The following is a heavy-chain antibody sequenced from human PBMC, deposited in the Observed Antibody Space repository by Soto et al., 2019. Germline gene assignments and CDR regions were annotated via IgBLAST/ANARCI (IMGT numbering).Heavy chain of an antibody. V-gene: IGHV5-51*01. J-gene: IGHJ6*02. Sequence: GESLKISCKGSGYSFTSYWIGWVRQMPGKGLEWIGIIYPGDSDTRYSPSFQGQVTISADKSISTAYLQWSSLKAPDTAMYYCAGGGVRGVITRTRDYYGMDVWGQGTTVTVSS. CDR3: AGGGVRGVITRTRDYYGMDV. CDR2: IYPGDSDT. D-gene: IGHD3-10*01. CDR1: GYSFTSYW.